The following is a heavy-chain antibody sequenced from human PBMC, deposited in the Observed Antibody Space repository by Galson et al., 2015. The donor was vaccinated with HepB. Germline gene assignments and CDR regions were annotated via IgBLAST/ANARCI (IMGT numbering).Heavy chain of an antibody. CDR2: IWYDGSNK. V-gene: IGHV3-33*01. D-gene: IGHD3-22*01. J-gene: IGHJ4*02. CDR3: ARSPPYYYDSSGGFDY. Sequence: SLRLSCAASGFTFSSYGTHWVRQAPGKGLEWVAVIWYDGSNKYYADSVKGRFTISRDNSKNTLYLQMNSLRAEDTAVYYCARSPPYYYDSSGGFDYWGQGTLVTVSS. CDR1: GFTFSSYG.